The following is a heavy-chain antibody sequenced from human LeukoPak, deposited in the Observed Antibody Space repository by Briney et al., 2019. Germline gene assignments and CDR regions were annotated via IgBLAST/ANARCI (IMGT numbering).Heavy chain of an antibody. CDR1: GGSVSSSSYY. J-gene: IGHJ4*02. CDR3: ARRRGIEDYGDYRFDY. CDR2: IYYSGST. V-gene: IGHV4-39*01. Sequence: SETLSLTCTVSGGSVSSSSYYWGWIRQPPGKGLEWIGSIYYSGSTYYNPSLKSRVTISVDTSKNQFSLKLSSVTAADTAVYYCARRRGIEDYGDYRFDYWGQGTLVTVSS. D-gene: IGHD4-17*01.